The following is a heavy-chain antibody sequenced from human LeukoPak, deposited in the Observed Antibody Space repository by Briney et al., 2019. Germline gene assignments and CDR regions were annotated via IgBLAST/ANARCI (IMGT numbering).Heavy chain of an antibody. CDR1: GFTFSSFW. Sequence: GGSLILSCAASGFTFSSFWMTWVRQAPGKGLEWVSSISSGSSYIFYADSVKGRFTISRDNAKNSLYLQMNSLRAEDTAVCYCARQVGVDDAFDIWGQGTMVTISS. D-gene: IGHD1-26*01. CDR2: ISSGSSYI. J-gene: IGHJ3*02. V-gene: IGHV3-21*01. CDR3: ARQVGVDDAFDI.